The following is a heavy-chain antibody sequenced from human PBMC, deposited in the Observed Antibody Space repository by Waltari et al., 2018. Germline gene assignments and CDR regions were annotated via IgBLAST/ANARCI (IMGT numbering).Heavy chain of an antibody. Sequence: QVQLQQWGAGLLKPSETLSLTCAVYGGSFSGYYWSWLRQPPGKGLEWIGEINHSGSTNYNPSIKSRVTISVDTSKNQFSLKLSSGTAADTAVYYCAREGSRVVVPAAKPRWRYFDYWGQGTLVTVSS. D-gene: IGHD2-2*02. CDR1: GGSFSGYY. V-gene: IGHV4-34*01. CDR2: INHSGST. J-gene: IGHJ4*02. CDR3: AREGSRVVVPAAKPRWRYFDY.